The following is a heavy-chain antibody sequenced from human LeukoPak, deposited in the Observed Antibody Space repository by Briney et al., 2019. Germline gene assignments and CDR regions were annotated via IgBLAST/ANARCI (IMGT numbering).Heavy chain of an antibody. Sequence: ASVKVSCKASGYTFTNHPMHWARQAPGQGLEWMGWINPNSGDTNYVQKFQGRVTMTRDPSISTAYMELSGLRADDMAVYYCARERYTAYGNFDYWGQGTQVTVSS. CDR1: GYTFTNHP. V-gene: IGHV1-2*02. D-gene: IGHD5-12*01. CDR2: INPNSGDT. CDR3: ARERYTAYGNFDY. J-gene: IGHJ4*02.